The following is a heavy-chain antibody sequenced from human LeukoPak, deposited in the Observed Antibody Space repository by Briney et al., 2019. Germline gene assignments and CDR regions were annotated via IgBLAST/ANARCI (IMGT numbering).Heavy chain of an antibody. CDR3: ARLDSSSWLGNYFDY. D-gene: IGHD6-13*01. CDR2: INHSGST. J-gene: IGHJ4*02. V-gene: IGHV4-34*01. Sequence: PSETLSLTCTVSGGSISSYYWSWIRQPPGKGLEWIGEINHSGSTNYNPSLKSRVTISVDTSKNQFSLKLSSVTAADTAVYYCARLDSSSWLGNYFDYWGQGTLVTVSS. CDR1: GGSISSYY.